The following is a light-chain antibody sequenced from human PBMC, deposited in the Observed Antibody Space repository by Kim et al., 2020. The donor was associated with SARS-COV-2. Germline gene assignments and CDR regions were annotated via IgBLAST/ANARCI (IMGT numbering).Light chain of an antibody. CDR3: MQGAQWPFT. Sequence: SICCECSQSLVDSEGSIYLSWFHQRPGQSPRRLIYKVSNRDSGVPDRFSGSGSGTDFTLQVSRVEAEHVGGCFCMQGAQWPFTFGAVTKMDIK. CDR1: QSLVDSEGSIY. CDR2: KVS. V-gene: IGKV2-30*01. J-gene: IGKJ3*01.